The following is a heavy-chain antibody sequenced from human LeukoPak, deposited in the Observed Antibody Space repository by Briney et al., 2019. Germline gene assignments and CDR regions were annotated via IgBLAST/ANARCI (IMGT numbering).Heavy chain of an antibody. CDR1: GGSISSSSYY. CDR3: ARHYGDYYYYYMDV. CDR2: IYYSGST. Sequence: LETLSLTCTVSGGSISSSSYYWGWIRQPPGKGLEWIGSIYYSGSTYYNPSLKSRVTISVDTSKNQFSLKLSSVTAADTAVYYCARHYGDYYYYYMDVWGKGTTVTISS. V-gene: IGHV4-39*01. J-gene: IGHJ6*03. D-gene: IGHD4-17*01.